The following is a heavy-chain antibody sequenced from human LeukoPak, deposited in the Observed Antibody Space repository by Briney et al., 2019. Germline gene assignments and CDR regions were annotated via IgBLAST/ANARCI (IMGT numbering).Heavy chain of an antibody. J-gene: IGHJ4*02. CDR3: ARDRGIVVVALGLLDY. CDR1: GYTFTDYY. CDR2: INPNSGVT. Sequence: ASVKVSCKASGYTFTDYYMHWVRQAPGQGLEWMGWINPNSGVTNYIQKFQGRVTMTRDTSISTAYMELSSLRSDDTAVYYCARDRGIVVVALGLLDYWGQGTLVTVSS. V-gene: IGHV1-2*02. D-gene: IGHD2-15*01.